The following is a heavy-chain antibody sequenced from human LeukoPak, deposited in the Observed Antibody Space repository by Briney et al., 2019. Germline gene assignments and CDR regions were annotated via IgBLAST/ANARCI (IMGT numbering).Heavy chain of an antibody. J-gene: IGHJ4*02. V-gene: IGHV3-15*01. CDR3: TTGPIQIWSLNVDY. Sequence: GGSLRLSCAGSGFTFSNVWMSWVRQAPGKGLEWIGRIKTKSDGETTDYGAAVKGRVTISRDDTKNTVFLQMTGLKTEDTGIYFCTTGPIQIWSLNVDYWGQGTLVTVSS. D-gene: IGHD5-18*01. CDR1: GFTFSNVW. CDR2: IKTKSDGETT.